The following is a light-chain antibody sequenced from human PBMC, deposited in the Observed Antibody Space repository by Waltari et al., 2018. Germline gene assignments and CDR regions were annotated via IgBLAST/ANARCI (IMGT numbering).Light chain of an antibody. CDR2: SNN. CDR3: AAWDDSLNGVV. CDR1: SSNIGRNT. J-gene: IGLJ2*01. Sequence: QSVLTQPPSASGTPGQRVTIPCSGSSSNIGRNTLNWYQQLPGTAPKLLIYSNNQRPSGVPDRFSGSKSGTSASLAISGLQSEDEADYYCAAWDDSLNGVVFGGGTKLTVL. V-gene: IGLV1-44*01.